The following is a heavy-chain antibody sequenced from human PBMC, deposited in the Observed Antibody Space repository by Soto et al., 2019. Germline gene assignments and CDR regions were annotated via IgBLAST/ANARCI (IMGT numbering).Heavy chain of an antibody. Sequence: GASVKVSCKASGYTFTSYAMHWVRQAPGQRLEWMGWINAGNGNTKYSQKFQGRVTITRDTSASTAYMELSSLRSEDTAVYYCACIAAAARGYYYYGMDVWGQGTTVTVSS. CDR2: INAGNGNT. CDR1: GYTFTSYA. D-gene: IGHD6-13*01. CDR3: ACIAAAARGYYYYGMDV. V-gene: IGHV1-3*01. J-gene: IGHJ6*02.